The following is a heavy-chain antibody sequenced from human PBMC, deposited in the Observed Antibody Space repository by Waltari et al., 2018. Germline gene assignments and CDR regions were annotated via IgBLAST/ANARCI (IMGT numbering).Heavy chain of an antibody. D-gene: IGHD4-17*01. CDR1: GYNY. Sequence: QVQVVQSGAEVKKPGASVKVSCKASGYNYIHWMRQAPGQGLEWMGISNPSAGSATYARKFHDRVPMTRDTSTSTVYMELSGLTSEDTAVYYCARGGLGVTTLDYWGQGTLVTVSS. CDR2: SNPSAGSA. V-gene: IGHV1-46*01. CDR3: ARGGLGVTTLDY. J-gene: IGHJ4*02.